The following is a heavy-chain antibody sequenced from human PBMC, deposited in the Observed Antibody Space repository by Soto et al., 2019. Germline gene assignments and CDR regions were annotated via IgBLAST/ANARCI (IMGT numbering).Heavy chain of an antibody. CDR3: SRDYYDFWSGYHVPPPIDY. CDR2: ISAYNGNT. V-gene: IGHV1-18*01. Sequence: QVQLVQSGADVKKPGASVKVSCKASGYTFTNYGISWVRQAPGQGLEWMGWISAYNGNTNYAQKLQGRLTMTTDTSTSTAYMELRSLRSDDTAVHYCSRDYYDFWSGYHVPPPIDYWGQGTLVTVSS. D-gene: IGHD3-3*01. J-gene: IGHJ4*02. CDR1: GYTFTNYG.